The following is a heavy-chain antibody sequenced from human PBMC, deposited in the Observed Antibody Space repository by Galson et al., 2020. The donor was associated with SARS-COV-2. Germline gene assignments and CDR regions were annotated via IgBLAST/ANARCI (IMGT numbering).Heavy chain of an antibody. Sequence: GGSLRLSCAASGFTFSSYAMSWVRQAPGKGLEWVSAISGSGGSTYYADSVKGRFTISRDNSKNTLYLQMNSLRAEDTAVYYCAKSLEWSKQQPYDYWGQGTLVTVSS. J-gene: IGHJ4*02. CDR1: GFTFSSYA. D-gene: IGHD6-13*01. CDR2: ISGSGGST. CDR3: AKSLEWSKQQPYDY. V-gene: IGHV3-23*01.